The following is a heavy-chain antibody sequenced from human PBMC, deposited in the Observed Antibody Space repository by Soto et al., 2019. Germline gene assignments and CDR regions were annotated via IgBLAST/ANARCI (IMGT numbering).Heavy chain of an antibody. CDR1: GYRFTSYW. J-gene: IGHJ6*02. CDR2: INPGIINPTDSDI. Sequence: PGESLKSSCTVSGYRFTSYWIGWVRQMPGKGLEWVGIINPGIINPTDSDIRYSPYFQGRVTISADRSINTAYLQWSSLEASDTAIYYCARHEQFYYQFYGMDVWGQGTTVTVSS. CDR3: ARHEQFYYQFYGMDV. D-gene: IGHD6-19*01. V-gene: IGHV5-51*01.